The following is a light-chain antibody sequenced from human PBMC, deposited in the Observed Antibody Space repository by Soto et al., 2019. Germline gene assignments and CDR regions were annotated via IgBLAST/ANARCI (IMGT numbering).Light chain of an antibody. V-gene: IGLV1-40*01. Sequence: QSVLTQPPSVSGAPGQTVIISCSGSSSNLGAPYDVNWFRQFPGTVPRLLIYGNNNRPSGVPDRFSGSKSGTSASLAITGLQAEDEADYYCSSYAGSSNVFGTGTKLTVL. CDR2: GNN. CDR3: SSYAGSSNV. CDR1: SSNLGAPYD. J-gene: IGLJ1*01.